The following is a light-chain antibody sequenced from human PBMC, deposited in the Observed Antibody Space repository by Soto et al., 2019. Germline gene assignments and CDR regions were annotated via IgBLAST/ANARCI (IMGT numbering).Light chain of an antibody. CDR3: QQYNNWPPIT. J-gene: IGKJ5*01. CDR1: QSVSTN. V-gene: IGKV3-15*01. Sequence: EIVLTQSPGTLSLSPGERATLSCRASQSVSTNLAWYQQKLGQAPRVLIYGSSSRATGVPARFSGSGSGTEFTLTISSLQSEDFAVYYCQQYNNWPPITFGQGTRLEIK. CDR2: GSS.